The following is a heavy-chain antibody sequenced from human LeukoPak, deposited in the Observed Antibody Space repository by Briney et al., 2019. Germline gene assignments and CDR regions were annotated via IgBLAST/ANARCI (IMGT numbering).Heavy chain of an antibody. Sequence: GGSLRLSCAASGFTFSSYAMSWVRQAPGKGLEWVSAISGSGGSTYYADSVKGRFTISRDNSKNTLYLQMNSLRAEDTAVYYCARGLSKQWLVDAFDIWGQGTMVTVSS. CDR3: ARGLSKQWLVDAFDI. D-gene: IGHD6-19*01. CDR1: GFTFSSYA. J-gene: IGHJ3*02. CDR2: ISGSGGST. V-gene: IGHV3-23*01.